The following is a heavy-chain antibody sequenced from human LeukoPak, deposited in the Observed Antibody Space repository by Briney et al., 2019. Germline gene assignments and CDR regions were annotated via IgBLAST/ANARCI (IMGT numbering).Heavy chain of an antibody. J-gene: IGHJ4*02. D-gene: IGHD1-1*01. CDR3: ARAFTTSEPPFFDY. CDR2: RKQDGSEK. Sequence: GGSLRLSRAASGFTFSTYWMSWVRQAPGKGLEWVSNRKQDGSEKYYVDSVKGRFTTSTDNAKNSLYLEMNSLRAEDTAVYYCARAFTTSEPPFFDYWGQGKLVTVSS. V-gene: IGHV3-7*01. CDR1: GFTFSTYW.